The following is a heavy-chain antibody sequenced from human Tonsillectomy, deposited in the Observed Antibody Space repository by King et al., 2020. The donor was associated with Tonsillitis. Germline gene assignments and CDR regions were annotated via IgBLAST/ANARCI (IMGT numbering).Heavy chain of an antibody. D-gene: IGHD3-10*01. CDR3: VRDFRESDY. V-gene: IGHV3-74*01. CDR2: INGGRSVT. Sequence: VKLVESGGGLVQPGGSLRLSCAASGFTFGNYWMNWVRQAPGKGPVWVSRINGGRSVTNYADSVKGRFAISRDNAKNTVYLQMNSLRAEDTAVYYCVRDFRESDYCGQGTLVTVCS. J-gene: IGHJ4*02. CDR1: GFTFGNYW.